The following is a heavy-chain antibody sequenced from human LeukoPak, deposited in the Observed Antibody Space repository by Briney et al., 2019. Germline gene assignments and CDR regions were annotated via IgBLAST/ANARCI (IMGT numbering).Heavy chain of an antibody. CDR2: ISGSGGST. J-gene: IGHJ1*01. Sequence: GGSLRLSCAASGFTFSSYAMSWVRQAPGKGLEWVSAISGSGGSTYYADSVKGRFTISRDNSKNTLYLQMNSLRAEDTAVYYCAKQGYYYGSGSPQCWGQGTLVTVSS. V-gene: IGHV3-23*01. CDR1: GFTFSSYA. CDR3: AKQGYYYGSGSPQC. D-gene: IGHD3-10*01.